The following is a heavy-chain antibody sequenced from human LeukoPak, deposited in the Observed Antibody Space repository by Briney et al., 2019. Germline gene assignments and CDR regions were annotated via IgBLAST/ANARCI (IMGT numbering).Heavy chain of an antibody. CDR3: ARGHGDIVVVPAAISGLGSSYYFDY. Sequence: SETLSLTCAVYGGSFSGYYWSWIRQPPGKGLEWIGEINRSGSTNYNPSLKSRVTISVDTSKNQFSLKLSSVTAADTAVYYCARGHGDIVVVPAAISGLGSSYYFDYWGQGTLVTVSS. CDR2: INRSGST. D-gene: IGHD2-2*01. V-gene: IGHV4-34*01. CDR1: GGSFSGYY. J-gene: IGHJ4*02.